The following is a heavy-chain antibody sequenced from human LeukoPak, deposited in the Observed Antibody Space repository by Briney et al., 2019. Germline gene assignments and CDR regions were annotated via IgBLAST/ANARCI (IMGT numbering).Heavy chain of an antibody. J-gene: IGHJ4*02. CDR2: ISGNGVST. V-gene: IGHV3-23*01. D-gene: IGHD5-24*01. Sequence: GGSLRLSCAASGFTFSNYVASWVRQAPGKGLEWVSVISGNGVSTNYADSVKGRFTISRDNSKNTVFLQMNSLRAEDTAIYYCATLKDKWLQSPGTDYWGQGTLVTVSA. CDR3: ATLKDKWLQSPGTDY. CDR1: GFTFSNYV.